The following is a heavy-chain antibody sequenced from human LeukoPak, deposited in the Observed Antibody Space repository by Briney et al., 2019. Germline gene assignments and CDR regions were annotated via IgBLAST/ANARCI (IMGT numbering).Heavy chain of an antibody. CDR3: ARAINYYDSSGYYPTFDY. CDR2: IIPIFGTA. J-gene: IGHJ4*02. D-gene: IGHD3-22*01. CDR1: GCTFSSYA. Sequence: ASVKVSCKASGCTFSSYAISWVRQAPGQGLEWMGGIIPIFGTANYAQKFQGRVTITADKSTSTAYMELSSLRSEDTAVYYCARAINYYDSSGYYPTFDYWGQGTLVTVSS. V-gene: IGHV1-69*06.